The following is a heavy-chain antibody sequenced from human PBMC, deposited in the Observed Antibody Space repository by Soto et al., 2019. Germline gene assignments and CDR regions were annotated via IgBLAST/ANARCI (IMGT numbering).Heavy chain of an antibody. CDR3: ARRQQQLVTPYYYYYYMDV. D-gene: IGHD6-13*01. Sequence: GGSLRLSCAASGFTFSSYWMSWVRQAPGKGLEWVANIKQDGSEKYYVDSVKGRFTISRDNAKNSLYLQMNSLRAEDTAVYYCARRQQQLVTPYYYYYYMDVWGKGTTVTVSS. V-gene: IGHV3-7*01. CDR1: GFTFSSYW. J-gene: IGHJ6*03. CDR2: IKQDGSEK.